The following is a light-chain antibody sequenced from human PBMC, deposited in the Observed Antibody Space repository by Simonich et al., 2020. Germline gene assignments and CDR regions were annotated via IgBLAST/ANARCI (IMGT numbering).Light chain of an antibody. J-gene: IGKJ1*01. CDR2: EVS. V-gene: IGKV2D-29*02. CDR3: MQSIQLPWT. Sequence: DIVMTQTPLSLSVTPGQPASISCKSSQSLLHSDGKTYLYWDLQKPGQSPQLLIYEVSIRFSGVPDRFSGRGSGTDFTLKISLVEAKDVGVYYCMQSIQLPWTFGQGTKVEIK. CDR1: QSLLHSDGKTY.